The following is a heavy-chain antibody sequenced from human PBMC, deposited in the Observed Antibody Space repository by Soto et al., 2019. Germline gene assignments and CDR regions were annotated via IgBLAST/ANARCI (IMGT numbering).Heavy chain of an antibody. V-gene: IGHV4-59*01. J-gene: IGHJ4*02. Sequence: QVQLQESGPGLVKPSETLSLTCTVSGGSISSYYWSWIRQPPGKGLGWIGYIYYSGSTNYNPSLKSRGTRSVDTSKNQFSLKLSSVTAADTAVYYCARDLGYCSSTSCYFYFDYWGQGTLVTVSS. D-gene: IGHD2-2*01. CDR3: ARDLGYCSSTSCYFYFDY. CDR2: IYYSGST. CDR1: GGSISSYY.